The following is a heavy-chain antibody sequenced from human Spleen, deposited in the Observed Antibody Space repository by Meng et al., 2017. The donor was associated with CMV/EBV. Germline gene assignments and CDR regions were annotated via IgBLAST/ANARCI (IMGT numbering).Heavy chain of an antibody. D-gene: IGHD5-18*01. J-gene: IGHJ5*02. Sequence: VSGGSVSSGSSYWSCIRQPPGRGLEWIGSIYYSGNTDYSPSLKSRVSMSIATSKNQFSLKLSSLTAADTAVYYCARGLATASFWFDLWGQGNLVTVSS. V-gene: IGHV4-61*01. CDR2: IYYSGNT. CDR3: ARGLATASFWFDL. CDR1: GGSVSSGSSY.